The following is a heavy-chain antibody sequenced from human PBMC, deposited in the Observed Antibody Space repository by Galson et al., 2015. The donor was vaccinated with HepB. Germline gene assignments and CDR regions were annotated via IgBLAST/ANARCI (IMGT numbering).Heavy chain of an antibody. Sequence: SVKVSCKASGYTFSSYGITWVRQAPGQGLEWMGWTSTRKTNTIYAQKLQDRLTMTMDTSTNTAHMEVTSLRSDDTAIYYCARAAAGVFDYWGQGTLVTVSS. D-gene: IGHD6-13*01. CDR2: TSTRKTNT. CDR1: GYTFSSYG. CDR3: ARAAAGVFDY. V-gene: IGHV1-18*01. J-gene: IGHJ4*02.